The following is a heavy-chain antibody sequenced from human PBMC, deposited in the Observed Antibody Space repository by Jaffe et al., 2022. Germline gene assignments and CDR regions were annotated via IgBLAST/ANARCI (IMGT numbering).Heavy chain of an antibody. J-gene: IGHJ6*03. CDR3: AKDNGSGYDSLYSYMDV. CDR1: GFTFDDYA. CDR2: ISWNSGSI. D-gene: IGHD5-12*01. Sequence: EVQLVESGGGLVQPGRSLRLSCAASGFTFDDYAMHWVRQAPGKGLEWVSGISWNSGSIGYADSVKGRFTISRDNAKNSLYLQMNSLRAEDTALYYCAKDNGSGYDSLYSYMDVWGKGTTVTVSS. V-gene: IGHV3-9*01.